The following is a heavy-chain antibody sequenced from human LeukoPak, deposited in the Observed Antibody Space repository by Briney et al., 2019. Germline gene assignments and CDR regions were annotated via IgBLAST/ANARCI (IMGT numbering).Heavy chain of an antibody. CDR3: AFRPLGDCSSSTCYAFDY. CDR2: ISDSGHVT. D-gene: IGHD2-2*01. V-gene: IGHV3-23*01. J-gene: IGHJ4*02. Sequence: PGGSLRLSCAASGFTFSTYAMSWVRQAPGKGLEWVSAISDSGHVTIYADSVKGRFTISRDNSKNTLFLQMNSLRDEDTAVYYCAFRPLGDCSSSTCYAFDYWGRGTLVTVSS. CDR1: GFTFSTYA.